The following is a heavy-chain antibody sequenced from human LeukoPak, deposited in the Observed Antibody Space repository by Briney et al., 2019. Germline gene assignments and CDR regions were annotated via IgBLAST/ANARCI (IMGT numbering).Heavy chain of an antibody. J-gene: IGHJ4*02. D-gene: IGHD5/OR15-5a*01. CDR1: GFTFSDFY. CDR2: ISPSGSYT. Sequence: PGGPLRLSCAGSGFTFSDFYMNWIRQAPGKGLEWLAYISPSGSYTTYADSVKGRFVISRDNTKNSVSLHMNTLTADDTAVYFCASDQVSGVFDYWGQGARVTVSS. CDR3: ASDQVSGVFDY. V-gene: IGHV3-11*05.